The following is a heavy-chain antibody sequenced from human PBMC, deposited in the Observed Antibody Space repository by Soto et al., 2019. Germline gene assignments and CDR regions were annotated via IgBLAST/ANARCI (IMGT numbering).Heavy chain of an antibody. V-gene: IGHV1-2*02. J-gene: IGHJ5*02. CDR1: GYTFTGYY. D-gene: IGHD2-2*02. CDR2: INPNSGGT. CDR3: ARVGCSSTGCYNTWFDP. Sequence: ASVKVSCKASGYTFTGYYMHWVRQAPGQGLEWMGWINPNSGGTNYAQKFQGRVTMTRDTSISTAYMELSRLRSDDTAVYYCARVGCSSTGCYNTWFDPWGQGTLVTVSS.